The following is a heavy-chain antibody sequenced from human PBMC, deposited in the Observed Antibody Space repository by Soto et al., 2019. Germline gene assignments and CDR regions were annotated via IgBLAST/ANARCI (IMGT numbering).Heavy chain of an antibody. Sequence: PGGSLRLSCAASGFTFSSYGMHWVRQAPGKGLEWVAVIRYDGSNKYYADSVKGRFTISRDNSKNTLYLQMNSLRAEDTAVYYCARSHFYLTTVTSRPSNYYMDVWGKGTKVTVSS. CDR1: GFTFSSYG. D-gene: IGHD4-17*01. CDR2: IRYDGSNK. V-gene: IGHV3-33*01. CDR3: ARSHFYLTTVTSRPSNYYMDV. J-gene: IGHJ6*03.